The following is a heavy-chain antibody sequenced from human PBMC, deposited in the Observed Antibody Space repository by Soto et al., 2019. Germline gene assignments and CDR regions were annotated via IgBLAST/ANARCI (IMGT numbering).Heavy chain of an antibody. CDR1: GFTFTTYA. CDR3: ASDRCSGDCNDFDY. Sequence: QVQVVQSGAEVKKPGASVKVSCKASGFTFTTYAIHWVRQAPGQRLEWMGWIHAGNGNTKSSQKFQDRLTITRDTAASTADMELSSLRSEDSAVYYSASDRCSGDCNDFDYLGQGTLVTVSS. V-gene: IGHV1-3*01. D-gene: IGHD2-21*02. J-gene: IGHJ4*02. CDR2: IHAGNGNT.